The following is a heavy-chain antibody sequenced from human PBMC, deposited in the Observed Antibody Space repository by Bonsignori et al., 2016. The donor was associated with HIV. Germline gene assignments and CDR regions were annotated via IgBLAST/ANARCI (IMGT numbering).Heavy chain of an antibody. CDR3: ARVRQQNYYYYMDV. D-gene: IGHD6-13*01. V-gene: IGHV4-59*01. CDR2: IYYSGST. Sequence: GSLRLSCTVSGGSISSYYWSWIRQPPGKGLEWIGYIYYSGSTNYNPSLKSRVTISVDTSKNQFSLKLSSVTAADTAVYYCARVRQQNYYYYMDVWGKGTTVTVSS. J-gene: IGHJ6*03. CDR1: GGSISSYY.